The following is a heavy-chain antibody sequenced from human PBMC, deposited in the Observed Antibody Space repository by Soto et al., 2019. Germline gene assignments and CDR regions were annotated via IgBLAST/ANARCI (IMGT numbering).Heavy chain of an antibody. D-gene: IGHD6-19*01. Sequence: EVQLVESGGGLVQPGGSLRLSCAASGFTFSSYSMNWVRQAPGKGLEWVSYISSSSGTIHYADSVKGRFTISRDNAKDSLSLQMNSLRDEDTAVYYCARDRGWAFDIWGQGTMVTVSS. CDR3: ARDRGWAFDI. CDR2: ISSSSGTI. V-gene: IGHV3-48*02. J-gene: IGHJ3*02. CDR1: GFTFSSYS.